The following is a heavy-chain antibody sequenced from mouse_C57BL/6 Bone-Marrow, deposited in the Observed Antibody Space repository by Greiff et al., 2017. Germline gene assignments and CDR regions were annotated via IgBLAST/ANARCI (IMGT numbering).Heavy chain of an antibody. J-gene: IGHJ1*03. V-gene: IGHV5-12*01. CDR2: ISNGGGST. CDR3: ARDDHWYFDV. CDR1: GFTFSDYY. Sequence: EVQLVESGGGLVQPGGSLKLSCAASGFTFSDYYMYWVRQTPEKRLEWVAYISNGGGSTYYPDTVKGRFTISRDNAKNTLYLQMSRLKSEDTAMYYCARDDHWYFDVWDTGTTVTVSA.